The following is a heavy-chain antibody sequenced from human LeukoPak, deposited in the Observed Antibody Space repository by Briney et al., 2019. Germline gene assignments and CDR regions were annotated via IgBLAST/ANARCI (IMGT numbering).Heavy chain of an antibody. CDR3: AKVPSLFGEGGFDP. J-gene: IGHJ5*02. CDR2: ISGSGGST. CDR1: GFTFSSYA. V-gene: IGHV3-23*01. Sequence: GGSLRLSCAASGFTFSSYAMSWVRQAPGKGLEWVSAISGSGGSTHYADSVKGRFTISRDNSKNTLYLQMNSLRAEDTAVYYCAKVPSLFGEGGFDPWGQGTLVTVSS. D-gene: IGHD3-10*01.